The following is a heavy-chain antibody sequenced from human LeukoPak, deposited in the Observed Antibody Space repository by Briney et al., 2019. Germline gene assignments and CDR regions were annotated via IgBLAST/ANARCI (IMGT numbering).Heavy chain of an antibody. J-gene: IGHJ4*02. CDR2: ISGSAHKI. D-gene: IGHD5-18*01. CDR1: GLTFSNYA. Sequence: GGSLRLSCVASGLTFSNYAVSWVRQAPEKGLDWVSVISGSAHKIRYADSVKGRFTISRDNSENIVYLQMNNLRAEDTAVYYCAGRVTGYSSGYVYWGQGTLVTVSS. V-gene: IGHV3-23*01. CDR3: AGRVTGYSSGYVY.